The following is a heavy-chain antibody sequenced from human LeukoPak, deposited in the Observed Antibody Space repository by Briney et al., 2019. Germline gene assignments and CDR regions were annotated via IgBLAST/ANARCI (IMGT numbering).Heavy chain of an antibody. CDR3: ARGVAAAGASGGNTIYYYYYYMDV. D-gene: IGHD6-13*01. Sequence: GGSLRLSCAASGFTFSSYWKSWVRQAPGKGLELVANIKHDGSGKYNVDSVRGRFTISRDNAKNSMYLQMNSLRAEDTAVYYCARGVAAAGASGGNTIYYYYYYMDVWGKGTTVTISS. CDR2: IKHDGSGK. V-gene: IGHV3-7*01. J-gene: IGHJ6*03. CDR1: GFTFSSYW.